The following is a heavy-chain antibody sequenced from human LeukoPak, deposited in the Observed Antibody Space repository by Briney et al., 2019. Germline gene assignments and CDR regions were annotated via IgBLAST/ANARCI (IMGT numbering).Heavy chain of an antibody. Sequence: GGSLRLSCAASGFAFSFYAMSWLRQPPGKGLEWVSTINANSCNTSYAASVRGRFTISRDNSKNTLYLEMGSLRAEDTAVYYCARYGSGSYYHYWGQGTLVTVSS. CDR3: ARYGSGSYYHY. J-gene: IGHJ4*02. CDR1: GFAFSFYA. D-gene: IGHD3-10*01. V-gene: IGHV3-23*01. CDR2: INANSCNT.